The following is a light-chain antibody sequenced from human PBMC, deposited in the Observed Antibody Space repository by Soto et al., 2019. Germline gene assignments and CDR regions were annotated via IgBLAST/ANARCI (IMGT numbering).Light chain of an antibody. V-gene: IGKV1-5*03. CDR1: QSISSW. CDR3: QQYNSYST. J-gene: IGKJ1*01. Sequence: DIQMTQSPSTLSASVGDRVTITCRASQSISSWLAWYQQKPGKAPKLLIYKASSLESGVPSWFSGSGSGTEFDLTISSLQPDDFATYYCQQYNSYSTFGQGTKVEIK. CDR2: KAS.